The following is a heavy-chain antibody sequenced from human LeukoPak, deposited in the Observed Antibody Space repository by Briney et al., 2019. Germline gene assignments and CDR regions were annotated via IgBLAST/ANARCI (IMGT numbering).Heavy chain of an antibody. Sequence: GGSLRLSCAASGFIFSSHDMNWVRQAPGRGPERVSYITTTSFTIYYADSVKGRFTISRDNAKNSLYLQMNSLRAEDTAVYYCARDLYDMAQDYWGQGTLVTVSS. D-gene: IGHD3-16*01. V-gene: IGHV3-48*03. CDR2: ITTTSFTI. CDR1: GFIFSSHD. CDR3: ARDLYDMAQDY. J-gene: IGHJ4*02.